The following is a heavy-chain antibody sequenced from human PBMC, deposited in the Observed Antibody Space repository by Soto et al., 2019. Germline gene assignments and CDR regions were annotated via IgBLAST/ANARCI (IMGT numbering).Heavy chain of an antibody. CDR2: IRSDGSTK. V-gene: IGHV3-33*06. J-gene: IGHJ4*02. CDR3: AKNERRGYSYGVDFDY. D-gene: IGHD5-18*01. Sequence: GGSLRLSCAASGFTFRSYVMQWGRQAPGKGWEWVGVIRSDGSTKYYAESVKGRFTISRDNSKNTLYLQMNTLRAEDTAVYYCAKNERRGYSYGVDFDYWGQGTLVTVSS. CDR1: GFTFRSYV.